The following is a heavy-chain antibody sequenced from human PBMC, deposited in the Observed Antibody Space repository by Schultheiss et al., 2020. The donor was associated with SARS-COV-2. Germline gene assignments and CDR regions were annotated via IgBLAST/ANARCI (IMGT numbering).Heavy chain of an antibody. J-gene: IGHJ4*02. D-gene: IGHD6-19*01. CDR1: GFTFSSYA. CDR2: ISYDGSNK. CDR3: ARGPWGSGWYRPSDY. Sequence: GGSLRLSCAASGFTFSSYAMHWVRQAPGKGLEWVAVISYDGSNKYYADSVKGRFTISRDNSKNTLYLQMNSLRAEDTAVYYCARGPWGSGWYRPSDYWGQGTLVTVSS. V-gene: IGHV3-30-3*01.